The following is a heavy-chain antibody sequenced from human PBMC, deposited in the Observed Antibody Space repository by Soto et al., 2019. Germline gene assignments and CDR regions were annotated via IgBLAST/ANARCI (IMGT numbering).Heavy chain of an antibody. CDR2: IYYSGST. D-gene: IGHD4-17*01. Sequence: SSETLSLTCTVSGGSISSSSYYWGWIRQPPGKGLEWIGRIYYSGSTYYNPSLKSRVTISVDTSKNQFSLKLSSVTAADTALYYCARHMTTVVTPFFYFDYWGQGTLVTVSS. J-gene: IGHJ4*02. V-gene: IGHV4-39*01. CDR3: ARHMTTVVTPFFYFDY. CDR1: GGSISSSSYY.